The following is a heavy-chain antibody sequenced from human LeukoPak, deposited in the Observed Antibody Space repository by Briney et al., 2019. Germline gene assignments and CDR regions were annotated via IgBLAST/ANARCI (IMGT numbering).Heavy chain of an antibody. D-gene: IGHD3-3*01. V-gene: IGHV3-23*01. CDR1: GFTFSSYA. Sequence: GGSLRLSCAASGFTFSSYAMSWVRQAPGKGLEWVSAISGSGGSTYYADSVKSRFTISRDNSKNTLYLQMNSLRAEDTAVYYCATIPGAIFGVVTDGVDYWGQGTLVTVSS. J-gene: IGHJ4*02. CDR3: ATIPGAIFGVVTDGVDY. CDR2: ISGSGGST.